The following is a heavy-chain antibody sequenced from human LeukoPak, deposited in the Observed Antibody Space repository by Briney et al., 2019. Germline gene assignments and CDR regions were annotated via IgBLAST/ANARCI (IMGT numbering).Heavy chain of an antibody. CDR1: GGSISFYY. D-gene: IGHD3-16*02. CDR2: IYNSGST. J-gene: IGHJ4*02. CDR3: ARAFGGVIVDY. V-gene: IGHV4-59*01. Sequence: SETLSLTCTVSGGSISFYYWSWIRQPPGKGLEWIGYIYNSGSTNYNPSLKSRVTISVDTSKNQFSPKLSSVTAADTAVYYCARAFGGVIVDYWGQGTLVTVSS.